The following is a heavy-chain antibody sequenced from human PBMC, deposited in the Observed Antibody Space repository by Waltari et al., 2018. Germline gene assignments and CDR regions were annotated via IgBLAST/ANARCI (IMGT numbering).Heavy chain of an antibody. CDR3: ARDEGLVTTFQH. CDR1: GYTFTSYA. V-gene: IGHV1-3*01. CDR2: INAGNGNT. J-gene: IGHJ1*01. Sequence: QVQLVQSGAEVKKPGASVKVSCKASGYTFTSYAMHWVSQAPGQRLEWMGWINAGNGNTKYSQEFQGRVTITRDTSASTAYMELSSLRSEDTAAYYCARDEGLVTTFQHWGQGTLVTISS. D-gene: IGHD4-17*01.